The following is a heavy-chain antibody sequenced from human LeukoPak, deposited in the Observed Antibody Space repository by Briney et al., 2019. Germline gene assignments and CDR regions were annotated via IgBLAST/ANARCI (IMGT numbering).Heavy chain of an antibody. J-gene: IGHJ4*02. CDR1: GFTFSNYW. V-gene: IGHV3-7*01. Sequence: GGSLRLSCAASGFTFSNYWMIWVRQAPGKGLEWVANIKQDGSEKYYVDSVRGRFTISRDNAKNSLYLQMNSLRAEDTAVYYCANSRYDSSGYYGIIAYWGLGTLVTVSS. D-gene: IGHD3-22*01. CDR3: ANSRYDSSGYYGIIAY. CDR2: IKQDGSEK.